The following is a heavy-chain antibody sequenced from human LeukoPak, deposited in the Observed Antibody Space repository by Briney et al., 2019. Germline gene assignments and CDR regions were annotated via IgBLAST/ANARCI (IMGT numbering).Heavy chain of an antibody. CDR3: ARNPEVVVVTANGRGYFDY. CDR1: GYTFTSYY. V-gene: IGHV1-46*01. D-gene: IGHD2-21*02. CDR2: INPSGGST. J-gene: IGHJ4*02. Sequence: GASVKVSCKASGYTFTSYYMHWVRQAPGQGLEWMGIINPSGGSTSYAQKFQGRVTMTRDTSTSTVYMELSSLRSEDTAVYYCARNPEVVVVTANGRGYFDYWGQGTLVTVSS.